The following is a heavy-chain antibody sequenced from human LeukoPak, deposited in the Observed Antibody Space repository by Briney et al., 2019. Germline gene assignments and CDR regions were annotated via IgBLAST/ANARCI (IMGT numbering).Heavy chain of an antibody. CDR3: AMHVDTAMVFDY. D-gene: IGHD5-18*01. Sequence: ASVKVSCKASGYTFTSYAMHCVRQAPGQRLEWMGWINAGNGNTKYSQKFQGRVTITRDTSASTAYMELSSLRSEDTAVYYCAMHVDTAMVFDYWGQGTLVTVSS. CDR2: INAGNGNT. V-gene: IGHV1-3*01. CDR1: GYTFTSYA. J-gene: IGHJ4*02.